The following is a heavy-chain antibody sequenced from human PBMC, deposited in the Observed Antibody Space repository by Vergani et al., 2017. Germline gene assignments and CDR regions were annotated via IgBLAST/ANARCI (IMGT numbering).Heavy chain of an antibody. Sequence: QVQLQQWGAGLLKPSETLSLTCAVYGGSFSGYYWSWIRQPPGKGLEWIGEINHSGSTNYNPSLKSRVTISVDTSKNQFSLKLSSVTAADTAVYYCAGGGKTYAFDIWGQGTMVTVSS. CDR2: INHSGST. J-gene: IGHJ3*02. V-gene: IGHV4-34*01. CDR3: AGGGKTYAFDI. CDR1: GGSFSGYY.